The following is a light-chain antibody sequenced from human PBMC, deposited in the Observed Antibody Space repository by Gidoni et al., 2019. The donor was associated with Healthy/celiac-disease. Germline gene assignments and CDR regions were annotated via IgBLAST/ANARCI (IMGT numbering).Light chain of an antibody. V-gene: IGLV3-21*02. CDR1: NIGSKS. CDR3: QVWDSSSDHVV. J-gene: IGLJ2*01. CDR2: DDS. Sequence: SYVLTQPPSVSVAPGQTARLTCGGNNIGSKSVHWDQQKPGQAPGLVVYDDSDRPSGIPERFSGSNSGNTATLTISRVEAGDEADYYCQVWDSSSDHVVFGGGTKLTVL.